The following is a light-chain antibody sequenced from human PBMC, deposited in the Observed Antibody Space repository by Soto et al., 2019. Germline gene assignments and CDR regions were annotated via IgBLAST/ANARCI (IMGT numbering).Light chain of an antibody. V-gene: IGLV3-21*02. CDR1: NIGGKS. Sequence: SYELTQPPSVSVAPGQTARITCGGNNIGGKSVHWYQQKPGQAPVLVVYDDSDRPSGIPDRFSGSNSGDTATLTIRRVEAGDEADYYCHVWDSSSDHYVLGTGTQVTAL. CDR2: DDS. CDR3: HVWDSSSDHYV. J-gene: IGLJ1*01.